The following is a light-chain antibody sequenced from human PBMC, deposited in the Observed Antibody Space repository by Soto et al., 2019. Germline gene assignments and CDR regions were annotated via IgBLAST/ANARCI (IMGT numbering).Light chain of an antibody. Sequence: EIVMTQSPATLSVSPGEGATLSCRTSQSVGSDLAWYQQKPGRAPRLLIYGASTRATGIPARFSGSGSGTEFTLTISSLQSEDFAVYYCQQYNKWPQTFGQGTKVDIK. J-gene: IGKJ1*01. CDR1: QSVGSD. CDR3: QQYNKWPQT. V-gene: IGKV3-15*01. CDR2: GAS.